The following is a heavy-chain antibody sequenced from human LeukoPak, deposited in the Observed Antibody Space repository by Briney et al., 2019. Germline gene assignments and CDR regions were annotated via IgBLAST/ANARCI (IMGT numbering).Heavy chain of an antibody. J-gene: IGHJ6*02. CDR3: ARAGYCSSTSCSPYYYYGMDV. D-gene: IGHD2-2*01. V-gene: IGHV4-59*13. Sequence: SETLSLTCNVSGDSIRRYYWGWIRQPAGKGLEWIGYIYYSGSTHYNPSLKSRATISVDPSRSQFSLRLNSVTAADTAVYYCARAGYCSSTSCSPYYYYGMDVWGQGTTVTVSS. CDR1: GDSIRRYY. CDR2: IYYSGST.